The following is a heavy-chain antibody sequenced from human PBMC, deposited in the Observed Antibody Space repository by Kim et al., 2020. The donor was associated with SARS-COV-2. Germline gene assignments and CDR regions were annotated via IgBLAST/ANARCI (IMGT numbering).Heavy chain of an antibody. V-gene: IGHV3-30*18. Sequence: GGSLRLSCAASGFTFSSYGMHWVRQAPGKGLEWVAVISYDGSNKYYADSVKGRFTISRDNSKNTLYLQMNSLRAEDTAVYYCAKVLYDSSGSPYVMDVWGQGTTVTVSS. D-gene: IGHD3-22*01. CDR1: GFTFSSYG. CDR3: AKVLYDSSGSPYVMDV. CDR2: ISYDGSNK. J-gene: IGHJ6*02.